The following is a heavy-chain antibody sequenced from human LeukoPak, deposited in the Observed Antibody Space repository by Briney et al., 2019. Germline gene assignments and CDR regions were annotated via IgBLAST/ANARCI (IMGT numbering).Heavy chain of an antibody. Sequence: GASVKVSCKASGGTFSSYAISWVRQAPGQGLEWMGGISPILGTANYAQKFQGRVTITADESTSTAYMELSSLRSEDTAVYYCARAERKYCSSTSCSAPYYYYYYGMDVWGKRTTVTVSS. CDR3: ARAERKYCSSTSCSAPYYYYYYGMDV. V-gene: IGHV1-69*13. CDR1: GGTFSSYA. J-gene: IGHJ6*04. CDR2: ISPILGTA. D-gene: IGHD2-2*01.